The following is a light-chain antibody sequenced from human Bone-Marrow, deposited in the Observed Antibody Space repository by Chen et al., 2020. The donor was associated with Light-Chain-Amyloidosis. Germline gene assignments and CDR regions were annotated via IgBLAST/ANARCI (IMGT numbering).Light chain of an antibody. V-gene: IGLV1-40*01. CDR1: NSNIGASYD. CDR2: GNS. J-gene: IGLJ1*01. CDR3: QSYDNSLSGNFV. Sequence: QSVLTQPPSLSGAPGQRVTISCTWSNSNIGASYDVHWYQQLPGTAPKLLIYGNSNRPAGVPDRFSGSKSDTSASLAITGLQAEDEADYYCQSYDNSLSGNFVFGTGTKVTVL.